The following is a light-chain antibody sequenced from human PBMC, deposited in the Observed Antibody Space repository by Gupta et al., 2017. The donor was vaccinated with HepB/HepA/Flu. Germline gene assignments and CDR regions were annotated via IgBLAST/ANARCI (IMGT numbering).Light chain of an antibody. V-gene: IGKV1-12*01. J-gene: IGKJ4*01. Sequence: IQMTQSPSFVSASVGDRVTITCRASQYIATWLAWYQQKPGSAPTLIIYSASSLQGGVPSRFSGSGSGTDFTLTISSLQPEDFATYYCQQAYTFPLTFGGGTKVKIK. CDR3: QQAYTFPLT. CDR1: QYIATW. CDR2: SAS.